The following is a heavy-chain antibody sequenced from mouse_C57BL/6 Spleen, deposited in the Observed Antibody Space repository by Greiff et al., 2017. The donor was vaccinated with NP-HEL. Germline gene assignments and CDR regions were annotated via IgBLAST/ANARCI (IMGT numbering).Heavy chain of an antibody. Sequence: QVQLQQPGAELVKPGASVKLSCKASGYTFTSYWMHWVKQRPGQGLEWIGMIHPNNGSTNYNEKFKSKATLTVDKSSSTAYMQLSSLTSEDSAVYYCARRGVWYGSPAWFAYWGQGTLVTVSA. V-gene: IGHV1-64*01. D-gene: IGHD1-1*01. CDR2: IHPNNGST. J-gene: IGHJ3*01. CDR3: ARRGVWYGSPAWFAY. CDR1: GYTFTSYW.